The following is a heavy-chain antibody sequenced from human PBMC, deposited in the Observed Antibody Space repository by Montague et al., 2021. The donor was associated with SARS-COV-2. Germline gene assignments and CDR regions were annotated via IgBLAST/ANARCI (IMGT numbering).Heavy chain of an antibody. CDR2: IYYSGST. D-gene: IGHD2-2*01. J-gene: IGHJ5*02. CDR3: ARLKAPYCSSTSCYSASWFDP. V-gene: IGHV4-39*01. Sequence: SETLSLTCTVSGGSISSSSYYWGWLRQPPGKGLEWIGSIYYSGSTYYNPSLKSRVTISVDTSKNQFSLKLSSVTAADTAVYYCARLKAPYCSSTSCYSASWFDPWGRGTLVTVSS. CDR1: GGSISSSSYY.